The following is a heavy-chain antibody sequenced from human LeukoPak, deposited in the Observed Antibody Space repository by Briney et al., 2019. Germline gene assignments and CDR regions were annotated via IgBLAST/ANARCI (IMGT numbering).Heavy chain of an antibody. D-gene: IGHD1-14*01. V-gene: IGHV3-33*01. Sequence: PGGSLRLSCAASGFTFSSYGMHWVRQAPGKGLEWVAVIWYDGSNKYYADSVKGRFTISRDNSKNTLYLQMNSLRAEDTAVYYCARDHGVGSPGYGMDVWGQGTTVTVSS. CDR3: ARDHGVGSPGYGMDV. J-gene: IGHJ6*02. CDR2: IWYDGSNK. CDR1: GFTFSSYG.